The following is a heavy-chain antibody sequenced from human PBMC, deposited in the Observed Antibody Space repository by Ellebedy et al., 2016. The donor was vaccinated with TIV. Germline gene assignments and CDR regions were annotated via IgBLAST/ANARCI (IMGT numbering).Heavy chain of an antibody. CDR1: GGSVSSGSYY. Sequence: SETLSLXCTVSGGSVSSGSYYWSWIRQPPGKGLEWIGYIYYSGSTNYNPSLKSRVTISVDTSKNQFSLKLSSVTAADTAVYYCARGLPVLGYCSSTSCYARNWFDPWGQGTLVTVSS. V-gene: IGHV4-61*01. J-gene: IGHJ5*02. D-gene: IGHD2-2*01. CDR3: ARGLPVLGYCSSTSCYARNWFDP. CDR2: IYYSGST.